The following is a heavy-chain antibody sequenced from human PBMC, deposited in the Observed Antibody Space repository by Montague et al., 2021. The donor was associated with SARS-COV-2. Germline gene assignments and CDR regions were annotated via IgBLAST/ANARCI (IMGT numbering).Heavy chain of an antibody. CDR2: INHSGST. CDR1: GGSFSGYY. CDR3: ARGRVVGALAFYYYYGMDV. D-gene: IGHD1-26*01. Sequence: SETLSLTCAVYGGSFSGYYWNWIRQPPGKGLEWIGEINHSGSTNYNPSLKSRVTISVDTSKNQFSLKLSSVTAADTAVYYCARGRVVGALAFYYYYGMDVWGQGTTVTVSS. V-gene: IGHV4-34*01. J-gene: IGHJ6*02.